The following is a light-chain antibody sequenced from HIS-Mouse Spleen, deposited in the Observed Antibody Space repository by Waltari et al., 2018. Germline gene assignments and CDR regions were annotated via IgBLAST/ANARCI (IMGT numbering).Light chain of an antibody. CDR2: EDS. CDR1: NIGSKS. Sequence: SYVLTQPPSVSVAPGKTARITCGGNNIGSKSVHWYQQKPGQAPVLVVYEDSDRPSWLPERSAGSNSGNTATLTISRVEAGDEADYYCQVWDSSSDHVVFGGGTKLTVL. V-gene: IGLV3-21*03. CDR3: QVWDSSSDHVV. J-gene: IGLJ2*01.